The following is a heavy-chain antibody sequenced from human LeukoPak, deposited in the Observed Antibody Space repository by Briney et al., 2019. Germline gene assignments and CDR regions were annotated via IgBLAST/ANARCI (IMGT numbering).Heavy chain of an antibody. Sequence: ASVKVSCKVSGYTLTELSTHWVRQAPGKGLEWMGGFDPEDGETIYAQKFQGRDTMTEDTSTDTAYMELSSLRSEDTAVYYCATSSGKLDYYYGMDVWGQGTTVTVSS. J-gene: IGHJ6*02. CDR1: GYTLTELS. CDR2: FDPEDGET. D-gene: IGHD1-26*01. V-gene: IGHV1-24*01. CDR3: ATSSGKLDYYYGMDV.